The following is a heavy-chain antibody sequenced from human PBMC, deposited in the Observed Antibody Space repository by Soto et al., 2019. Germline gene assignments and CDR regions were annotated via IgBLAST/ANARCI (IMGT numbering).Heavy chain of an antibody. CDR1: GYTFTVYY. V-gene: IGHV1-2*02. CDR2: INPNSGGT. CDR3: ARGRYSSSSVWFDP. D-gene: IGHD6-6*01. J-gene: IGHJ5*02. Sequence: ASVKVSCKASGYTFTVYYMHCVLQAPGQGLEWMGWINPNSGGTNYAQKFQGRVTMTRDTSISTAYMELSRLRSDDTAVYYCARGRYSSSSVWFDPWGQGTLVTVSS.